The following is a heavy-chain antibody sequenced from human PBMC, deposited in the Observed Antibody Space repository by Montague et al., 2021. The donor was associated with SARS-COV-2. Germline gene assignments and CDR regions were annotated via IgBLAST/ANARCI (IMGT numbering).Heavy chain of an antibody. Sequence: SETLSLTCTVSGGSVNSGSYSWDWIRQPPGKGLEWTGSIHYSGSTSYNPSLKSRVTISIDTSKNHFPLRVNSVTAADSAVYFYARRPGASYYVFWSGGFDIWGQGTMVTVS. J-gene: IGHJ3*02. D-gene: IGHD3-3*01. CDR1: GGSVNSGSYS. CDR3: ARRPGASYYVFWSGGFDI. CDR2: IHYSGST. V-gene: IGHV4-39*01.